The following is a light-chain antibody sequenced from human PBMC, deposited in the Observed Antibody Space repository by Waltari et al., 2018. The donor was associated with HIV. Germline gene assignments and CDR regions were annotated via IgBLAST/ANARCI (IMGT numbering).Light chain of an antibody. CDR3: STWDYSLAAYV. CDR1: NRNVGNYV. Sequence: QSALTQEDSVSGTVGQKVTLSCTGNNRNVGNYVVGWYQQVSHGVPRSVMFGNILPSGIPDRFSGSKSGTTASLTISGLQPEDEADYYCSTWDYSLAAYVFGTGTKVTVL. J-gene: IGLJ1*01. V-gene: IGLV1-44*01. CDR2: GNI.